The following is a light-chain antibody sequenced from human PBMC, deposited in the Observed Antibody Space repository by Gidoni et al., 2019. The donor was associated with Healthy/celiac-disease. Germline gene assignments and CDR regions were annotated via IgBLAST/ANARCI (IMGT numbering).Light chain of an antibody. CDR3: QQSNSTPPYT. CDR2: AAS. J-gene: IGKJ2*01. CDR1: QSISSY. V-gene: IGKV1-39*01. Sequence: DIQMTQPPSSPSASVGDRVTITCRASQSISSYLNWYQQKPGKAPKLLIYAASSLQSGVPSRFSGSGSGTDFTLTISSLQPEDFATYYCQQSNSTPPYTFGQGTKLEIK.